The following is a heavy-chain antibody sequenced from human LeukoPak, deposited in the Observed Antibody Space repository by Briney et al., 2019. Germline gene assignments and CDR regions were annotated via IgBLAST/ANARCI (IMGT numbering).Heavy chain of an antibody. J-gene: IGHJ2*01. V-gene: IGHV3-9*01. Sequence: PGGSLRLSCEASGFTFDDYAMHWVRQAPGKGLEWVSGISWGSGTIDYADSVKGRFTISRDNAKNSLYLQMNSLRAGDTALYYCAKASSSGSSYWYFDLWGRGTLVTVSS. CDR3: AKASSSGSSYWYFDL. CDR1: GFTFDDYA. CDR2: ISWGSGTI. D-gene: IGHD3-10*01.